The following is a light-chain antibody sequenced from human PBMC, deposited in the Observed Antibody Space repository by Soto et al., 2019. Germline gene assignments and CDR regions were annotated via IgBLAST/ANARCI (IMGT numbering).Light chain of an antibody. J-gene: IGLJ1*01. V-gene: IGLV2-23*01. CDR1: NSDVGNYNL. CDR2: EGS. CDR3: CSYAGSSTYV. Sequence: QSALAQPASVSVSPGQSITIPCTGSNSDVGNYNLVSWYQQHPGEAPKLMIYEGSKRPSGVSNRFSGSKSGNTASLTISGLQAEDEADYFRCSYAGSSTYVFGTGTKVTVL.